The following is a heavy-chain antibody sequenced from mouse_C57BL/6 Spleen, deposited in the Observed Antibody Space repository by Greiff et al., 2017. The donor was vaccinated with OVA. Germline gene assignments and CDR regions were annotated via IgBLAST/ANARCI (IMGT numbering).Heavy chain of an antibody. J-gene: IGHJ4*01. Sequence: VQLQQSGAELVKPGASVKMSCKASGYTFTSYWITWVKQRPGQGLEWIGDIYPGSGSTNYNEKFKSKATLTVDTSSSTAYMQLSSLTSEDAAVYYCAKRRFPGAMDYWGQGTSVTVSS. V-gene: IGHV1-55*01. CDR2: IYPGSGST. CDR3: AKRRFPGAMDY. CDR1: GYTFTSYW. D-gene: IGHD1-2*01.